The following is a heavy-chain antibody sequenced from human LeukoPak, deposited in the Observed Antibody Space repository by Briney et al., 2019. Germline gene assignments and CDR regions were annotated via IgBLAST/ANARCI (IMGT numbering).Heavy chain of an antibody. CDR1: GYTFTGYY. Sequence: ASVKVSCKASGYTFTGYYIHWVRQAPGQGLEWMGWINPNSGGTNYAQKFQGRVTMTRDTSISTAYMELSRLRSDDTAVYYCARGKNPIAARPPEGHFDYWGQGTLVTVSS. CDR2: INPNSGGT. D-gene: IGHD6-6*01. CDR3: ARGKNPIAARPPEGHFDY. V-gene: IGHV1-2*02. J-gene: IGHJ4*02.